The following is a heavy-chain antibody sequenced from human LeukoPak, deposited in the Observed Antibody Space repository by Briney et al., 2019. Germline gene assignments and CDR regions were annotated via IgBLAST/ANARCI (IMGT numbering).Heavy chain of an antibody. CDR2: IYYSGSI. V-gene: IGHV4-31*03. CDR3: ARDGYGSGSYYY. D-gene: IGHD3-10*01. Sequence: SQTLSLTCTVSGGSISSGGYYWSWIRQHPGKGLEWIGYIYYSGSIYYNPSLKSRVTISVDTSKNQFSLKLSSVTAADTAVYYCARDGYGSGSYYYWGQGTLVTVSS. J-gene: IGHJ4*02. CDR1: GGSISSGGYY.